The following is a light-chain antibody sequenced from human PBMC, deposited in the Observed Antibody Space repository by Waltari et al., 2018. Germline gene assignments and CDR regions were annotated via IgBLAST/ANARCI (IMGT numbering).Light chain of an antibody. J-gene: IGKJ1*01. CDR2: YVS. CDR1: QDIKNF. V-gene: IGKV1-12*01. Sequence: DIQMTQTPSSVSASVGDRITITCRASQDIKNFLAWYQQKPGKAPKLLISYVSSLQSGVPSRFSGSGSATDFTLSINSLQPEDFATYYCQQYNNFPPAFGQGTKV. CDR3: QQYNNFPPA.